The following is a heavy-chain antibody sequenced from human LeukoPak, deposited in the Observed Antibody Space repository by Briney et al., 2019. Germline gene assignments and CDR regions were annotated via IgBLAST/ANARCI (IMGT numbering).Heavy chain of an antibody. CDR2: INHSGST. CDR3: ARGTTGTTFYYYYYMDV. D-gene: IGHD1-1*01. V-gene: IGHV4-34*01. Sequence: SQTLSLTCAVYGGSFSGYYWSWIRQPPRKGLEWIGEINHSGSTNYNPSLKSRVTISVDTSKNQFSLKLSSVTAADTAVYYCARGTTGTTFYYYYYMDVWGKGTTVTVSS. J-gene: IGHJ6*03. CDR1: GGSFSGYY.